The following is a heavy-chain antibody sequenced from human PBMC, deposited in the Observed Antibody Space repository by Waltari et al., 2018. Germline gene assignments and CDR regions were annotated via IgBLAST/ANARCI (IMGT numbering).Heavy chain of an antibody. CDR2: INPGNGNT. CDR1: GFTFTHYA. D-gene: IGHD2-15*01. J-gene: IGHJ4*02. Sequence: QVQMVQSGAEVKKPGASVKVSCETSGFTFTHYALHWVRQAPGQRLEWLGWINPGNGNTQVSQKFQGRVTFTRDTSANTVYMDLTSLMSQDTAVYYCASSGGLIHFDSWGQGTLVTVSS. V-gene: IGHV1-3*01. CDR3: ASSGGLIHFDS.